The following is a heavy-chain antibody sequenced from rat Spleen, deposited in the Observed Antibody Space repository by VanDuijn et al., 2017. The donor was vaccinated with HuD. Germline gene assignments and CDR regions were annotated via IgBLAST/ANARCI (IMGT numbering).Heavy chain of an antibody. CDR1: GFTFSNFG. CDR2: ISSEGRSS. D-gene: IGHD1-10*01. CDR3: ARQDNYGWFAY. J-gene: IGHJ3*01. V-gene: IGHV5-19*01. Sequence: EVQLVESGGGLVQPGRSLKVSCAASGFTFSNFGTHWIRQAPGKGLEWVATISSEGRSSYYRDSVKGRFTISRDSAKSTLYLQMDSLRSEDTATYYCARQDNYGWFAYWGQGTLVTVSS.